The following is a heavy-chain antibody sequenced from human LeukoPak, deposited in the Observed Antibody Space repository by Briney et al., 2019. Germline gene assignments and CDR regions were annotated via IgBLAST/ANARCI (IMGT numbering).Heavy chain of an antibody. CDR2: IKQDGSER. J-gene: IGHJ4*02. D-gene: IGHD2/OR15-2a*01. V-gene: IGHV3-7*01. CDR1: GFIFSRHW. CDR3: ARDGGHSTDFDY. Sequence: PGESLKISCGASGFIFSRHWMSWVRQAPGKGPEWVANIKQDGSERYYVGSVKGRFTISRDNAKNLLYLQMNSLRAEDTALYYCARDGGHSTDFDYWGQGTLVTVSS.